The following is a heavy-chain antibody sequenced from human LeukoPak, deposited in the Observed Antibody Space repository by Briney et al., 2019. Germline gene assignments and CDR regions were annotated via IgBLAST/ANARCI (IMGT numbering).Heavy chain of an antibody. CDR3: ARGVTEGTIFGVVIIPHYYYMDV. CDR1: GYTFTSYD. Sequence: ASVKVSCKASGYTFTSYDINWVRQATGQGLEWMGWMNLNRGNTGYAQKLQGRVTMTRNTSISTAYMELSSLRSEDTAVYYCARGVTEGTIFGVVIIPHYYYMDVWGKGTTVTVSS. D-gene: IGHD3-3*01. J-gene: IGHJ6*03. V-gene: IGHV1-8*01. CDR2: MNLNRGNT.